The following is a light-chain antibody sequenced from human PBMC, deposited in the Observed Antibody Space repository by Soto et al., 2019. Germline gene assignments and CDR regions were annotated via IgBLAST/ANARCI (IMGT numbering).Light chain of an antibody. V-gene: IGKV3-20*01. CDR1: QSVSSSY. CDR3: QQYSSSPIT. CDR2: AAS. Sequence: EIVLTQSPGTLSLSPGERATLSCRASQSVSSSYLVWHQQKPGQAPRLLIYAASRRATGIPDRFSGGGSGTDFSLTISRLDPEDFAVYYCQQYSSSPITFGQGTRLEIK. J-gene: IGKJ5*01.